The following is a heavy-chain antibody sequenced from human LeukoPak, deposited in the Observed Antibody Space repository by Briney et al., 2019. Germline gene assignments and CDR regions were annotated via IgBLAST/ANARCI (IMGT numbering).Heavy chain of an antibody. CDR1: GYSFTSYW. J-gene: IGHJ5*02. CDR2: IYPGDSDT. CDR3: ARHESSGGSPQWFDP. D-gene: IGHD2-15*01. Sequence: GESPKISCKGSGYSFTSYWIGWVRQMPGKGLEWMGIIYPGDSDTRYSPSFQGQVTISADKSISTAYLQWSSLKASDTAMYYCARHESSGGSPQWFDPWGQGTLVTVSS. V-gene: IGHV5-51*01.